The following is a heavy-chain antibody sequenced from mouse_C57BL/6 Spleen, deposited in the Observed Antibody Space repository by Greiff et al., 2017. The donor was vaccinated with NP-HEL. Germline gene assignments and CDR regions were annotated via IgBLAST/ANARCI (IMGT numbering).Heavy chain of an antibody. V-gene: IGHV5-17*01. CDR2: ISSGSSTI. D-gene: IGHD1-1*01. CDR3: ALITTVVGFDY. CDR1: GFTFSDYG. J-gene: IGHJ2*01. Sequence: EVMLVESGGGLVKPGGSLKLSCAASGFTFSDYGMHWVRQAPEKGLEWVAYISSGSSTIYYADTVKGRFTISRDNAKNTLFLQMTSLRSEDTAMYYCALITTVVGFDYWGQGTTLTVSS.